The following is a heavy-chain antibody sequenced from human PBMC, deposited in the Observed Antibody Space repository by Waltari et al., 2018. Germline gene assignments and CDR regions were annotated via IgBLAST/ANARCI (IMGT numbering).Heavy chain of an antibody. Sequence: VQLQESGPGLVKPSETLSLTCAVSGYSISSGYYWGWIRQPPGKGLEWIGSIYHSGSTYYNPSLKSRVTISVDTSKNQFSLKLSSVTAADTAVYYCASGTLFDYWGQGTLVTVSS. D-gene: IGHD1-26*01. CDR1: GYSISSGYY. J-gene: IGHJ4*02. V-gene: IGHV4-38-2*01. CDR3: ASGTLFDY. CDR2: IYHSGST.